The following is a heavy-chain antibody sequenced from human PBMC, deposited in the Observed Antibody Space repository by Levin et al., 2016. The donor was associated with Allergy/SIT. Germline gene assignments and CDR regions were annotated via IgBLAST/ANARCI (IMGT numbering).Heavy chain of an antibody. CDR2: IYPGDSDT. CDR3: ARRNNIAAAGTIFDY. D-gene: IGHD6-13*01. J-gene: IGHJ4*02. Sequence: GESLKISCKGSGYSFTSYWIGWVRQMPGKGLEWMGIIYPGDSDTRYSPSFQGQVTISADKSISTAYLQWSSLKASDTAMYYCARRNNIAAAGTIFDYWGQGTLVTVSS. V-gene: IGHV5-51*01. CDR1: GYSFTSYW.